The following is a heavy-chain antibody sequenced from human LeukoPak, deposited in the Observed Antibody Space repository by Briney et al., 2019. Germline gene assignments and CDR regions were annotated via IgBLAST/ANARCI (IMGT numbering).Heavy chain of an antibody. CDR1: GYTFTGYY. Sequence: ASVKVSCKASGYTFTGYYMHWVRQAPGLGLEWMGWINPNSGGTNYAQKFQGRVTMTRDTSISTAYMELSRLRSDDTAVYYCARNFYFDSSGYYHYWGQGTLVTVSS. CDR3: ARNFYFDSSGYYHY. J-gene: IGHJ4*02. V-gene: IGHV1-2*02. CDR2: INPNSGGT. D-gene: IGHD3-22*01.